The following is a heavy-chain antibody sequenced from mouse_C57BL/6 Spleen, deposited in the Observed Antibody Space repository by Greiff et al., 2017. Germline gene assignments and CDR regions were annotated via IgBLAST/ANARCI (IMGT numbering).Heavy chain of an antibody. Sequence: EVMLVESGGDLVKPGGSLKLSCAASGFTFSSYGMSWVRQTPDKRLEWVATISSGGSYTYYPDSVKGRFTISRDNAKNTLYLQMSSLKSEDTAMYYCARVTTVVVPYFDYWGQGTTLTVSS. D-gene: IGHD1-1*01. J-gene: IGHJ2*01. CDR3: ARVTTVVVPYFDY. V-gene: IGHV5-6*01. CDR2: ISSGGSYT. CDR1: GFTFSSYG.